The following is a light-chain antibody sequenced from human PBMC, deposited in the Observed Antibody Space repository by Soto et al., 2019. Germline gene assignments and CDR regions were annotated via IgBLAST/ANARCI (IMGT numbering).Light chain of an antibody. CDR2: YDS. CDR1: NIGSKS. CDR3: QVWDSSSDHPGV. J-gene: IGLJ2*01. Sequence: SSELTQPPSVSVAPGKTARITCGGNNIGSKSVHWYQQKPGQAPVLVIYYDSDRPSGIPERFSGSNSGNMATLTISRVEAGDEADYYCQVWDSSSDHPGVFGGGTKLTVL. V-gene: IGLV3-21*04.